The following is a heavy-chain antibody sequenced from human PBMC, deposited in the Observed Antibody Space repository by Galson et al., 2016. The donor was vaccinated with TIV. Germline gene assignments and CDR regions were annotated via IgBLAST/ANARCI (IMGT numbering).Heavy chain of an antibody. D-gene: IGHD3-22*01. V-gene: IGHV3-48*01. CDR1: GFTFSSYS. J-gene: IGHJ3*02. CDR2: ISSSSSSI. Sequence: SLRLSCAAPGFTFSSYSMNWVRQAPGKGLEWVSYISSSSSSIYYADSVKGRFTISRDNVKNSLYLQMNGLRAEDTAVYYCARDLAKGWIVVAQGAFDIWGQGTMVTVS. CDR3: ARDLAKGWIVVAQGAFDI.